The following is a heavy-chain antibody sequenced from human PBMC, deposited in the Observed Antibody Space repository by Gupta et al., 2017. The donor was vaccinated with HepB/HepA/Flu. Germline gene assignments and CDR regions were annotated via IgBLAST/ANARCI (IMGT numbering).Heavy chain of an antibody. CDR2: T. V-gene: IGHV4-59*09. J-gene: IGHJ3*02. Sequence: TNYNPSLKSRVTISMDTSKNQFSLKLTSVTAADTAVYYCARGVGIWGQGTMVTVSS. CDR3: ARGVGI.